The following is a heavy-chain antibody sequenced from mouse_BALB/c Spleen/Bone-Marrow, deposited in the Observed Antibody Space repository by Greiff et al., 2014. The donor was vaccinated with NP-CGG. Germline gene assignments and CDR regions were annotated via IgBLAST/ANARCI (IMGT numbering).Heavy chain of an antibody. J-gene: IGHJ2*01. CDR1: GYTFTSYT. D-gene: IGHD2-14*01. CDR2: INPSSGYT. CDR3: AAYYRYDEGDY. Sequence: QVQLQQPGAELARPGASVKMSCKASGYTFTSYTMHWVKQRPGQGLEWIGYINPSSGYTNYNQKFKDKATLTADKSSSTAYMQLSSLTSEDSAVYYCAAYYRYDEGDYWGQGTTLTVSS. V-gene: IGHV1-4*01.